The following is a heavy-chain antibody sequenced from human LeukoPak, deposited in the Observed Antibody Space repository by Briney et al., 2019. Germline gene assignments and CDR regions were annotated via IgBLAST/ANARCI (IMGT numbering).Heavy chain of an antibody. CDR1: GFTFSSYA. Sequence: GGSLRLSCAASGFTFSSYAMLWVRQAPGKGLEWVAVISYDGSNKYYADSVKGRFTISRDNSKNTLYLQMNSLRAEDTAVYYCARDEGEMATISGNDYWGQGTLVTVSS. V-gene: IGHV3-30-3*01. CDR3: ARDEGEMATISGNDY. J-gene: IGHJ4*02. D-gene: IGHD5-24*01. CDR2: ISYDGSNK.